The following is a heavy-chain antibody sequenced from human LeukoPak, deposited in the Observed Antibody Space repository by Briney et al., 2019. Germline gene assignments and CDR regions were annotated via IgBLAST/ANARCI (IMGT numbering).Heavy chain of an antibody. CDR3: VRDRGLRAYYFDY. J-gene: IGHJ4*01. D-gene: IGHD3-10*01. V-gene: IGHV1-2*02. CDR2: INPNSGGT. CDR1: GYTFTGYY. Sequence: SVKVSCKASGYTFTGYYMHLVRQAPGQGLEWMGWINPNSGGTNYAQKFQGRVTMTRDTSISTAYMELSRLRSDDTAVYYCVRDRGLRAYYFDYWGQGTLVTVSS.